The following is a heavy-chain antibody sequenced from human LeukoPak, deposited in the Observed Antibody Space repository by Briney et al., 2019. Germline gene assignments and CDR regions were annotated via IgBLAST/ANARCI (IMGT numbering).Heavy chain of an antibody. V-gene: IGHV1-2*02. Sequence: ASVKVSCKASGYTFTGYYMHWVRQAPGQALEWMGWINPNSGGTNYAQNFQGRVTMTRDTSISTAYMELSRLRPDDTAVYYCARDTDYYFDYWGQGTLVTVSS. J-gene: IGHJ4*02. D-gene: IGHD3-3*01. CDR3: ARDTDYYFDY. CDR2: INPNSGGT. CDR1: GYTFTGYY.